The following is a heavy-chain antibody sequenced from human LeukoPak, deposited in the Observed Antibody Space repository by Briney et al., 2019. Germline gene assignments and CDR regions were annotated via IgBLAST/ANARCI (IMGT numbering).Heavy chain of an antibody. CDR2: ISGSGGST. J-gene: IGHJ4*02. Sequence: SGGSLRLSCAASGFTFSSYAMSWVRQAPGKGLEWVSAISGSGGSTYYADSVKGRFTISRDNSKNTLYLQMNSLRAEDTAVYYCARREPKVPAARYWGQGTLVTVSS. CDR1: GFTFSSYA. D-gene: IGHD2-2*01. CDR3: ARREPKVPAARY. V-gene: IGHV3-23*01.